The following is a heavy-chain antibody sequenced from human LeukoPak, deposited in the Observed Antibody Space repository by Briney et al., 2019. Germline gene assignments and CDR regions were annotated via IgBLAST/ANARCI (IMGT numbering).Heavy chain of an antibody. V-gene: IGHV4-38-2*02. CDR3: ARGGSGSYFYYYYYMDV. CDR2: MYHSGDT. Sequence: SETLSLTCTVSGYSVSSGYYWGWIRQPPGKGLEWIGSMYHSGDTYYNPSLKSRVTISVDTSKNQLSLKLSSVTAADTAVYYCARGGSGSYFYYYYYMDVWGKGTTVTVSS. D-gene: IGHD3-10*01. CDR1: GYSVSSGYY. J-gene: IGHJ6*03.